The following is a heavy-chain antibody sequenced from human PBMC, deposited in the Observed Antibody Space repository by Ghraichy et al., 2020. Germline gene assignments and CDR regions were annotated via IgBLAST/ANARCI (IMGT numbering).Heavy chain of an antibody. Sequence: SETLSLTCAVYGGSFSGYYWSWIRQPPGKGLEWIGEINHSGSTNYNPSLKSRVTISVDTSKNQFSLKLSSVTAADTAVYYCARVKRADRSHVFDYWGQGTLVTVSS. V-gene: IGHV4-34*01. CDR1: GGSFSGYY. D-gene: IGHD2-15*01. CDR2: INHSGST. J-gene: IGHJ4*02. CDR3: ARVKRADRSHVFDY.